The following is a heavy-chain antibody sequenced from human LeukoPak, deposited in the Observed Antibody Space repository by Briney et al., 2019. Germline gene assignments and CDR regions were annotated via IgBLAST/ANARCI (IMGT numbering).Heavy chain of an antibody. J-gene: IGHJ4*02. Sequence: ASVKVSCKASGYTFTSYDINWVRQATGQGLEWMGWINPNSGGTNYAQKFQGRVTMTRDTSISTAYMELSRLRSDDTAVYYCARVYDSSGYPHNFDYWGQGTLATVSS. D-gene: IGHD3-22*01. CDR2: INPNSGGT. V-gene: IGHV1-2*02. CDR1: GYTFTSYD. CDR3: ARVYDSSGYPHNFDY.